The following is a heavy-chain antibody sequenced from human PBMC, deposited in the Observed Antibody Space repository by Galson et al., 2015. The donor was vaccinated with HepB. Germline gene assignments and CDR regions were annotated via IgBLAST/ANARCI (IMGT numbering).Heavy chain of an antibody. D-gene: IGHD4-11*01. CDR3: TTFLEMTTVQY. CDR2: ITKKSEGGTT. V-gene: IGHV3-15*01. CDR1: GFTFRNAW. Sequence: SLRLSCAASGFTFRNAWMNWVRQAPGKGLEWVGRITKKSEGGTTDYAAPVKGRFTISRDDSKNTLYLEMKSLKTEDTALYYCTTFLEMTTVQYWGQGTLVTVSS. J-gene: IGHJ4*02.